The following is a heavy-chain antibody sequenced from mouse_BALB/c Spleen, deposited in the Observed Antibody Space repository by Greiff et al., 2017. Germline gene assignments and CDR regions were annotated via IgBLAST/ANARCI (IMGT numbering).Heavy chain of an antibody. J-gene: IGHJ2*01. Sequence: EVMLVESGGGLVKPGGSLKLSCAASGFTFSSYAMSWVRQTPEKRLEWVASISSGGSTYYPDSVKGRFSIARDNARNILYLQMSSLRSEDTAMYYCARVCYDYDGGDYFDYWGQGTTLTVSS. CDR2: ISSGGST. CDR1: GFTFSSYA. D-gene: IGHD2-4*01. CDR3: ARVCYDYDGGDYFDY. V-gene: IGHV5-6-5*01.